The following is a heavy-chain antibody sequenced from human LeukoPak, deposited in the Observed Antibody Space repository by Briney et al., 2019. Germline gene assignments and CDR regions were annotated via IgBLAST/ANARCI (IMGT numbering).Heavy chain of an antibody. V-gene: IGHV4-30-2*01. CDR2: VYHSGST. CDR3: AATLTVTTGRTYYGMDV. CDR1: GGSISSGGYS. Sequence: SQTLSLTCAVSGGSISSGGYSWSWIRQPPGKGLEWIGYVYHSGSTYYNPSLKSRVTISVDRSKNQFSLKLSSVTAADTAVYYCAATLTVTTGRTYYGMDVWGQGTTVTVSS. J-gene: IGHJ6*02. D-gene: IGHD4-17*01.